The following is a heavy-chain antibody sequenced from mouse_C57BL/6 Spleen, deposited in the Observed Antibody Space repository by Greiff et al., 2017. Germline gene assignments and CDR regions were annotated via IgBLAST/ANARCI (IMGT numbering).Heavy chain of an antibody. Sequence: EVQVVESGGGLVQPGGSLSLSCAASGFTFTDYYMSWVRQPPGKALEWLGFIRNKANGYTTEYSASVKGRFTISRDTSQSILYLQMNALRAEDSATYYCSRCRSNYFYAMDYWGQGTSVTVSS. J-gene: IGHJ4*01. V-gene: IGHV7-3*01. CDR2: IRNKANGYTT. CDR3: SRCRSNYFYAMDY. CDR1: GFTFTDYY. D-gene: IGHD2-5*01.